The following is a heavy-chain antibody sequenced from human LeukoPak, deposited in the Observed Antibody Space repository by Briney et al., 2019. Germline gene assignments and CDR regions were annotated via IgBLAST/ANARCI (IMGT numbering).Heavy chain of an antibody. V-gene: IGHV4-4*09. J-gene: IGHJ6*03. D-gene: IGHD4-23*01. CDR3: ASTEVVTPTYYYYMDV. CDR2: IYTSGST. Sequence: SETLSLTCTVSGGSISSYYWSWIRQPPGKGLEWIGYIYTSGSTNYNPSLKSRVTISVDTSKNQFSLKLSSVTAADTAVYYCASTEVVTPTYYYYMDVWGKGTTVTVSS. CDR1: GGSISSYY.